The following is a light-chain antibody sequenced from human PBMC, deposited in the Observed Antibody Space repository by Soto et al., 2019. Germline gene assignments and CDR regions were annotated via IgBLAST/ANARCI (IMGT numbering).Light chain of an antibody. J-gene: IGKJ2*01. CDR1: QTISSSD. CDR2: GAS. V-gene: IGKV3-20*01. CDR3: QVGANSPPQYT. Sequence: EIVLTQSPGTLSLSPGERATLSCRASQTISSSDLAWYQQKPGQAPRLLIFGASSRAPDIPDRFSGSGSGTDFTLSLGRQDPEDCAVYYCQVGANSPPQYTFGQGTKLEI.